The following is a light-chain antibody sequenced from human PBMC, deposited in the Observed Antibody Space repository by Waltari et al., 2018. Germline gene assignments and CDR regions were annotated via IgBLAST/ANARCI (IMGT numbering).Light chain of an antibody. J-gene: IGKJ5*01. V-gene: IGKV3-11*01. CDR2: DAS. CDR1: QSIDSY. Sequence: EIVLTQSPATLSLSPGERATLSCRASQSIDSYLAWYLQKPGQAPLLLIFDASNRAPGIPARFSGSGFGTDFTLTISSLEPEDFGVYYCQQRSNWPPTFGQGTRLEIK. CDR3: QQRSNWPPT.